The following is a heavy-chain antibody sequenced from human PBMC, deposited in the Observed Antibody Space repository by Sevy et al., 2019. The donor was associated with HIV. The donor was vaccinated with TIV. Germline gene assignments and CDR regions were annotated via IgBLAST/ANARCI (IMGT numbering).Heavy chain of an antibody. Sequence: ASVKVSCKASGGTFSSYAISWVRQAPGQGLEWMGGIIPIFGTANYAQKFQGRVTITADESTGTAYMELSSLRSEDMAVYYCNLAYCSGGSCYSGASFDYWGQGTLVTVSS. CDR2: IIPIFGTA. V-gene: IGHV1-69*13. D-gene: IGHD2-15*01. CDR3: NLAYCSGGSCYSGASFDY. CDR1: GGTFSSYA. J-gene: IGHJ4*02.